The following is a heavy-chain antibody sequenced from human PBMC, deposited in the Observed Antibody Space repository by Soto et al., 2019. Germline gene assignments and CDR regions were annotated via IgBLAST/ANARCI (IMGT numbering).Heavy chain of an antibody. D-gene: IGHD3-22*01. CDR1: GFTFDDYA. V-gene: IGHV3-9*01. CDR2: ISWNSGSI. Sequence: EVQLVESGGGLVQPGRSLRLSCAASGFTFDDYAMHWVRQAPGKGLEWVSGISWNSGSIGYADSVKGRFTISRDNAKNSLYLQMTSLRAEDTALYYCVNGHYYDSSGYVLDYWCQGTLVTVSS. CDR3: VNGHYYDSSGYVLDY. J-gene: IGHJ4*02.